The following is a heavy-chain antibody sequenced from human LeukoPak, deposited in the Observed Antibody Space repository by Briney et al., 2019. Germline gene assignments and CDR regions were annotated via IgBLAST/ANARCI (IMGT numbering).Heavy chain of an antibody. Sequence: SGKVSCKASGGTFSSYAISWVRQAPGQGLEWRGGIIPIFGTANYAQKFQGRVTVTTDESTITAYMELSSLRSEDTAVYYCARTNSSWYLDWFDPWGQGTLVTVSS. J-gene: IGHJ5*02. D-gene: IGHD6-13*01. CDR2: IIPIFGTA. CDR3: ARTNSSWYLDWFDP. V-gene: IGHV1-69*05. CDR1: GGTFSSYA.